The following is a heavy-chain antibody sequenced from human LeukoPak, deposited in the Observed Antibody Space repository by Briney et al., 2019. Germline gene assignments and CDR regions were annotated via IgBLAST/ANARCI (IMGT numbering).Heavy chain of an antibody. D-gene: IGHD2-2*01. Sequence: ASLKVSCKASGSTFTDYYVHWVRQAPGQELEWMGWINPNSGGTNYAQKFQGRVAMTRDTSINTAYMELSSLRSDDTAVFYCARDLSTSTSHLDYWGQGTLVTVSS. CDR3: ARDLSTSTSHLDY. CDR1: GSTFTDYY. V-gene: IGHV1-2*02. CDR2: INPNSGGT. J-gene: IGHJ4*02.